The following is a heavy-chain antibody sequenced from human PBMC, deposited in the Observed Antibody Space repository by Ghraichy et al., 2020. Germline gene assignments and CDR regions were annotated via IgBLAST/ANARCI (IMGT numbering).Heavy chain of an antibody. Sequence: GALRLSCTDLGSGVRGSGISWVRPASEKGLEWEANINNDGKEKYYVDSLKGRFTISRDNGKNSLFLQISSLRVEDTAVYYCARDPKRGALDYWGQGTLVPVSS. D-gene: IGHD3-10*01. J-gene: IGHJ4*02. CDR1: GSGVRGSG. V-gene: IGHV3-7*03. CDR2: INNDGKEK. CDR3: ARDPKRGALDY.